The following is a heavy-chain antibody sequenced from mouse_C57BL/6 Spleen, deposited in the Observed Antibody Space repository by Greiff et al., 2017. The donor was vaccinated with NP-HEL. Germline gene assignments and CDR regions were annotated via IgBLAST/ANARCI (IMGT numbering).Heavy chain of an antibody. CDR3: TKASSYGY. CDR2: IDPENGDT. CDR1: GFNIKDDY. J-gene: IGHJ2*01. Sequence: EVQLQQSGAELVRPGASVKLSCTASGFNIKDDYMHWVKQRPEQGLEWIGWIDPENGDTEYASKFQGKATITADTSSNTAYLQLSSLTSEDTAVYYCTKASSYGYWGQGTTLTVSS. D-gene: IGHD1-1*01. V-gene: IGHV14-4*01.